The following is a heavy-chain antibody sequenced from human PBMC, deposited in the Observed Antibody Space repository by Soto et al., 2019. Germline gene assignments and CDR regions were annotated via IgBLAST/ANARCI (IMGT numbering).Heavy chain of an antibody. CDR2: ISAHNGNT. Sequence: QVHLVQSGAEVKKPGASVKVSCQGSGYAFTTYGITWVRQAPGQGLECRGWISAHNGNTNYAQKLQGRVTVTRDTSTSTAYLELRSLRYDVTAVYYGARGRYGDYWGQGALVTVSS. V-gene: IGHV1-18*01. CDR3: ARGRYGDY. D-gene: IGHD1-1*01. J-gene: IGHJ4*02. CDR1: GYAFTTYG.